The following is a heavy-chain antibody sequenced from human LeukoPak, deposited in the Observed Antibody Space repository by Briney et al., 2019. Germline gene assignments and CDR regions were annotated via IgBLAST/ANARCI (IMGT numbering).Heavy chain of an antibody. J-gene: IGHJ4*02. CDR2: IYPGDSDT. D-gene: IGHD3-10*01. CDR3: ARCSGSGSDLDY. Sequence: GESLKISCKGSRYSFTTYWIGWVRQMPGKGLEWMGIIYPGDSDTRYSPSFQGQVTISTDKSINTAYLQWGSLKASDTAMYYCARCSGSGSDLDYWGQGTLVTVSS. V-gene: IGHV5-51*01. CDR1: RYSFTTYW.